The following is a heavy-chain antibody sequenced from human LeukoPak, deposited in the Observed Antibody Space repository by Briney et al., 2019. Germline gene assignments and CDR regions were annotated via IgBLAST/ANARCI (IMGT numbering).Heavy chain of an antibody. CDR2: ISAYNGDT. Sequence: ASVKVSCKASGYSFTTYSISWVRQAPGQGLEWMGWISAYNGDTNYAQKLQGRVTMTTDTSTSTAYTELRSLRSDDTAVYYCARGGGYDILTGYYRPADLWGQGTLVTVSS. D-gene: IGHD3-9*01. CDR3: ARGGGYDILTGYYRPADL. J-gene: IGHJ5*02. CDR1: GYSFTTYS. V-gene: IGHV1-18*01.